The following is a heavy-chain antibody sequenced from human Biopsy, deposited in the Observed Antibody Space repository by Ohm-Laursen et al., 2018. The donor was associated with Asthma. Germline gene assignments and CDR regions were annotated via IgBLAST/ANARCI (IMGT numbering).Heavy chain of an antibody. D-gene: IGHD4-17*01. Sequence: TLSLTCTVSGGSINIGDYYWSWIRQHPVKSLEWIGHIYYSGSTYYNPPLKSRVSISLDTSKNQFSLSLTSVTAADTAVYYCARTTYGHDGFDPWGQGTLVTVSS. CDR2: IYYSGST. V-gene: IGHV4-31*03. CDR3: ARTTYGHDGFDP. CDR1: GGSINIGDYY. J-gene: IGHJ5*02.